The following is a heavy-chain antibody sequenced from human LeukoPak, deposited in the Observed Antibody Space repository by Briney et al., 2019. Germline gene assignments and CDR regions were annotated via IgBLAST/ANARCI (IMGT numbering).Heavy chain of an antibody. V-gene: IGHV3-30*02. D-gene: IGHD1-26*01. CDR1: GFTFSSYG. Sequence: PGGSLRLSCAASGFTFSSYGMHWVRQAPGKGLEWVAFIRYDGSNKYYADSVKGRFTISRDNSKNTLYLQMNSLRAEDTAVYYCAKDGGNSGSYSLLADAFDIWGQGTMVTVSS. CDR2: IRYDGSNK. J-gene: IGHJ3*02. CDR3: AKDGGNSGSYSLLADAFDI.